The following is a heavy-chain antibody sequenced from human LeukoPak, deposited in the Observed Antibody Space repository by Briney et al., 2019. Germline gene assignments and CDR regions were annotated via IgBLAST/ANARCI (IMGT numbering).Heavy chain of an antibody. D-gene: IGHD3-22*01. CDR1: GFTFSSYG. CDR2: ISGSGGST. CDR3: TKRTGRDSRDY. V-gene: IGHV3-23*01. Sequence: PGGTLRLSCAASGFTFSSYGMSWVRQAPGKGLEWVSAISGSGGSTYYADSVKGRFTISRDNSKNTLYLQMNSLRAEDTAVYYCTKRTGRDSRDYWGQGTLVTISS. J-gene: IGHJ4*02.